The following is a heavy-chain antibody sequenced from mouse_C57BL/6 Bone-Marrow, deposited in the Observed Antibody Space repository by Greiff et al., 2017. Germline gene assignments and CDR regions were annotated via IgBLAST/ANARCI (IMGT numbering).Heavy chain of an antibody. CDR3: ARALDV. V-gene: IGHV3-6*01. CDR2: ISYAGSN. J-gene: IGHJ1*03. CDR1: GYTITSGYY. Sequence: EVQLVESGPGLVKPSHSLSLSCSVSGYTITSGYYWYLIRQFPGNKLEFVGFISYAGSNNYNPSLKNRTSITRDTSKNQFFLKLNAVTTEDAATYYCARALDVWGTGTTVTVSS.